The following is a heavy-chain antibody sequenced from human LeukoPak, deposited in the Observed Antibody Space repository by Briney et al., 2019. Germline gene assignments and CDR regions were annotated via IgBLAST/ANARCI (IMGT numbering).Heavy chain of an antibody. CDR3: ARGLGGHSSSSLGDY. CDR1: GFTFSSYG. CDR2: IWYDGSNK. J-gene: IGHJ4*02. Sequence: GGSLRLSCAASGFTFSSYGMHWVRQAPGKGLEWVAVIWYDGSNKHYADSVKGRFTISRDNSKNPLYLQMNSLRAEDTAVYYCARGLGGHSSSSLGDYWGQGTLVTVSS. D-gene: IGHD6-6*01. V-gene: IGHV3-33*01.